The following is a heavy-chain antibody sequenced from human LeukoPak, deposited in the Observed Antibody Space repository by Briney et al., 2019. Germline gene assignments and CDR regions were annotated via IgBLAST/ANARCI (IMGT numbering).Heavy chain of an antibody. Sequence: SETLSLTCTVSGGSISSYYWSWIRQPPRKGLEWIGYIYYSGSTNYNPSLKSRVTISVDTSKNQFSLKLSSVTAADTAVYYCARSICGGDCSRFDYWGQGTLVTVSS. V-gene: IGHV4-59*01. J-gene: IGHJ4*02. CDR1: GGSISSYY. CDR2: IYYSGST. CDR3: ARSICGGDCSRFDY. D-gene: IGHD2-21*01.